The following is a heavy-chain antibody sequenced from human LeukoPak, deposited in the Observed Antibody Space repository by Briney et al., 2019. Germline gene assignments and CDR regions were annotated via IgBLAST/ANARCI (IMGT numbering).Heavy chain of an antibody. CDR1: GFSLSTSGVG. J-gene: IGHJ3*01. D-gene: IGHD6-13*01. Sequence: SGPTLVNPTQALTLTCTFSGFSLSTSGVGVGWIRQPPGKALEWLALIYWDDDKRYSPSLKSRLTITKDTSKNQVVLTITNMDPVDTATYYCAHTPYSNTSFDFWGQGTMDTVSS. CDR2: IYWDDDK. V-gene: IGHV2-5*02. CDR3: AHTPYSNTSFDF.